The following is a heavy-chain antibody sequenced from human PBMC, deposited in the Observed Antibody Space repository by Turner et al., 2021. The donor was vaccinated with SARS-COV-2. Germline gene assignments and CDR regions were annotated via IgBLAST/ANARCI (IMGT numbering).Heavy chain of an antibody. CDR1: GFAFNIYS. D-gene: IGHD2-8*01. CDR3: AKVMVDVSKRSDAFDI. Sequence: EVQVVESGGGLVKPGGSLRLSCAASGFAFNIYSMNWVRQAPGKGLEWVSAISSSGKNVYYADSVKGRFTISRDNAKSSLYLQMNSLRVEDTALYYCAKVMVDVSKRSDAFDIWGQGTMVTVSS. J-gene: IGHJ3*02. V-gene: IGHV3-21*01. CDR2: ISSSGKNV.